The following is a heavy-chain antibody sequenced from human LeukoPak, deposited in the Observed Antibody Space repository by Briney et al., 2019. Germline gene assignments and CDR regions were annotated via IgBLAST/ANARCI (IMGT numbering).Heavy chain of an antibody. J-gene: IGHJ4*02. D-gene: IGHD2-2*01. CDR1: GYTFTDYY. Sequence: SMRVSCKASGYTFTDYYMHWVRQAPGQGLEWMGGIIPIFGTANYAQKFQGRVTITADESTSTAYMELSSLRSEDTAVYYCARFYCSSTSCFLDYWGQGTLVTVSS. CDR2: IIPIFGTA. CDR3: ARFYCSSTSCFLDY. V-gene: IGHV1-69*13.